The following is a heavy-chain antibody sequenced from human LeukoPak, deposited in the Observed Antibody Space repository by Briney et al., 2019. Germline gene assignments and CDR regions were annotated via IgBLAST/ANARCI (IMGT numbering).Heavy chain of an antibody. D-gene: IGHD3-22*01. Sequence: ASVKVSCKASGYTFTGYYMHWVRQAPGQGLEWMGWINPNSGGTNYAQKFQGRVTMTRDTSISTAYMELSRLRSDDTAVYYCARVKLVAMIATRAFDIWGQGTMVTVSS. CDR1: GYTFTGYY. CDR2: INPNSGGT. V-gene: IGHV1-2*02. J-gene: IGHJ3*02. CDR3: ARVKLVAMIATRAFDI.